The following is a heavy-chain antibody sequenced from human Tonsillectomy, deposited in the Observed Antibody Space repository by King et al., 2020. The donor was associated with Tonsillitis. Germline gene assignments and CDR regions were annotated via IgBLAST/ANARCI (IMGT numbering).Heavy chain of an antibody. J-gene: IGHJ3*02. CDR2: ISSCSNYI. V-gene: IGHV3-21*06. CDR3: ANRFHYGGNSYDAFDI. CDR1: GFTFSTYS. D-gene: IGHD4-23*01. Sequence: VQLVESGGGLVKPGGSLRLSCAASGFTFSTYSMNWVRQAPGKGLEWVSSISSCSNYIYYADSVKGRFTISRDNAKNSLYLQMNSLRAEDTAVYYCANRFHYGGNSYDAFDIWGQGTMVTVSS.